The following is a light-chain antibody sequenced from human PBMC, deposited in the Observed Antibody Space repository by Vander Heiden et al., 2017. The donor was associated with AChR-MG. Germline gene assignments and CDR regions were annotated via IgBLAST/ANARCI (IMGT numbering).Light chain of an antibody. J-gene: IGKJ1*01. Sequence: DIVMTQSQDSLAVSLGERASINCKSSQSVLFSSNNKNYLAWYQQKPGQPPKLLIYWASTRESGVPDRFSGSGSGTDFTLTISSLHAEDVAMYYCQQDASTTWTFVQWTKVEIK. V-gene: IGKV4-1*01. CDR1: QSVLFSSNNKNY. CDR3: QQDASTTWT. CDR2: WAS.